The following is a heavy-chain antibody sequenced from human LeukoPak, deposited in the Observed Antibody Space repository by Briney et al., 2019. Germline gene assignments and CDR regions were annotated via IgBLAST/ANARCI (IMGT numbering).Heavy chain of an antibody. V-gene: IGHV3-66*01. J-gene: IGHJ4*02. CDR2: IYSGGST. CDR1: GFTVSSNY. CDR3: ARAFSGYYYYLY. D-gene: IGHD3-22*01. Sequence: PGGSLRLSCAASGFTVSSNYMSWVRQAPGKGLEWVSVIYSGGSTYYADSVKGRFTISGDNSKNTLYLQMNSLRAEDTAVYYCARAFSGYYYYLYWGQGTLVTVSS.